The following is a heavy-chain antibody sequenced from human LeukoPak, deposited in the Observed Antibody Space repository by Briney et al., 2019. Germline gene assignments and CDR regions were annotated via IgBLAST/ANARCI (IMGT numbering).Heavy chain of an antibody. CDR1: GGTFSSYA. D-gene: IGHD2-2*02. Sequence: ASVKVSCKASGGTFSSYAISWVRQAPGQGLEWMGRIIPILGIANYAQKFQGRVTITADKSTSTAYMELSSLRSEDTAVYYCARERYCSSTSCYTYYYYGMDVWGQGTTVTVSS. J-gene: IGHJ6*02. V-gene: IGHV1-69*04. CDR3: ARERYCSSTSCYTYYYYGMDV. CDR2: IIPILGIA.